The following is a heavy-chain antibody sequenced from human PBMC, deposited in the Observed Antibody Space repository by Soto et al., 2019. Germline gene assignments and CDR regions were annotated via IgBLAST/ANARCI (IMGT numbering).Heavy chain of an antibody. J-gene: IGHJ4*02. CDR2: IYSSGET. D-gene: IGHD3-9*01. CDR3: ARASQCNSYFDCFAWLDY. CDR1: SDCISGLY. Sequence: SETLSRTCTVSSDCISGLYWTWSRQPAGKGLEWIGRIYSSGETNYNPSLTGRVLMSLDTSTNQFSLNLTSAPAADTAVYYCARASQCNSYFDCFAWLDYCGQGPLVTVSS. V-gene: IGHV4-4*07.